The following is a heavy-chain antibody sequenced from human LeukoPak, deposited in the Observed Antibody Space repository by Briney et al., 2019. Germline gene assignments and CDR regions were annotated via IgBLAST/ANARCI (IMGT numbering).Heavy chain of an antibody. Sequence: ASVKVSCKASGYSFTSYGISWVRQAPGQGLEWMGWISAYNGNTNYAQKLQGRVTMTTDTSTGTAYMELRSLRSDDTAVYYCARDCDRSGYYCYWGQGTLVTVSS. CDR2: ISAYNGNT. D-gene: IGHD3-22*01. V-gene: IGHV1-18*01. CDR1: GYSFTSYG. J-gene: IGHJ4*02. CDR3: ARDCDRSGYYCY.